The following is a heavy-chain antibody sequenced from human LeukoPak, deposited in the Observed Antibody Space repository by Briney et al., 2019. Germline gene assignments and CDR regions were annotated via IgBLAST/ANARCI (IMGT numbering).Heavy chain of an antibody. CDR2: INHSGST. V-gene: IGHV4-34*01. Sequence: PSETLSLTCAVYGGSFSGYYWSWIRQPPGKGLEWIGEINHSGSTNYNPSLKSRVTISVDTSKNQFSLKLSSVTAADTAVYYCARGQRRARGVITDAFDIWGQGTMVTVSS. J-gene: IGHJ3*02. D-gene: IGHD3-10*01. CDR1: GGSFSGYY. CDR3: ARGQRRARGVITDAFDI.